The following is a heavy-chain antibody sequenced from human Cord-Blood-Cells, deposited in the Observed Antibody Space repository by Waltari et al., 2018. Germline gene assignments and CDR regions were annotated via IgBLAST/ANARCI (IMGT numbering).Heavy chain of an antibody. Sequence: QLQLQESGPGLVKPSETLSLTCTVSGGSISSSSYYWGWIRQPPGKGLEWIGSIYYSADTNYNPSRKGRVTISVDTSKNQFAQKLSTVTAAHTAVYYCARGVVVPTRNWFDPWGQGTLVTVSS. CDR2: IYYSADT. J-gene: IGHJ5*02. CDR3: ARGVVVPTRNWFDP. CDR1: GGSISSSSYY. D-gene: IGHD2-2*01. V-gene: IGHV4-39*01.